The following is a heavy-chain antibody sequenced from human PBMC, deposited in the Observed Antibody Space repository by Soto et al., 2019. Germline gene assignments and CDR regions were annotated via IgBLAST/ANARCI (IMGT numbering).Heavy chain of an antibody. D-gene: IGHD3-10*01. J-gene: IGHJ4*02. CDR1: GYSFSTYG. Sequence: QVHLVQSGVEVKKPGASVKVSCKASGYSFSTYGISWVRQAPGQGLEWMGWISGLNGNTNYAQNLQGRVTMTTDTSTRTAYMELRGLGFDDTGMYYCARDLFGEDGAGDCDYWGQGTLVTVCS. V-gene: IGHV1-18*01. CDR2: ISGLNGNT. CDR3: ARDLFGEDGAGDCDY.